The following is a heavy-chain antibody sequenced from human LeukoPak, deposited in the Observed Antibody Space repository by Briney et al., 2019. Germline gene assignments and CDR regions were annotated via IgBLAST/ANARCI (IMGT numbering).Heavy chain of an antibody. CDR3: ARDNYYDSTFDY. V-gene: IGHV1-2*02. Sequence: GASVKVSCTASGYTFTGYYMHWVRQAPGQGLEWMGWINPNSGGTNYAQKFQGRVTMTRDTSISTAYMELSRLRSDDTAVYYCARDNYYDSTFDYWGQGTLVTVSS. CDR2: INPNSGGT. J-gene: IGHJ4*02. D-gene: IGHD3-22*01. CDR1: GYTFTGYY.